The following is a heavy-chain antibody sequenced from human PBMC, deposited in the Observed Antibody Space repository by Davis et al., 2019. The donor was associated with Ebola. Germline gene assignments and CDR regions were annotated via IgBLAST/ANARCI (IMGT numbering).Heavy chain of an antibody. CDR3: ARDLRKGSGSYRFDY. Sequence: GGSLRLSCAASGFTVSSTYMSWVRQAPGKGLEWVSVIYSGGSTYYADSVKGRFTISRHNSKNTLYLQMNSLRAEDTAVYYCARDLRKGSGSYRFDYWGQGTLVTVSS. CDR1: GFTVSSTY. V-gene: IGHV3-53*04. D-gene: IGHD3-10*01. J-gene: IGHJ4*02. CDR2: IYSGGST.